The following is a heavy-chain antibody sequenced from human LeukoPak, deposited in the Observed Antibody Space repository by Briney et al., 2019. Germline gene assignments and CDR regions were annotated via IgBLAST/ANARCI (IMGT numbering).Heavy chain of an antibody. CDR3: ATEEGWAFDY. D-gene: IGHD6-19*01. J-gene: IGHJ4*02. Sequence: GGSLRLSCAASGFTFSTFNMDWVRRAPGKGLEWVSSISSSSSYIYYADSVKGRFTISKDNAKNSLYLQMNSLRAEDTAVYYCATEEGWAFDYWGQGTLVTVSS. CDR1: GFTFSTFN. V-gene: IGHV3-21*01. CDR2: ISSSSSYI.